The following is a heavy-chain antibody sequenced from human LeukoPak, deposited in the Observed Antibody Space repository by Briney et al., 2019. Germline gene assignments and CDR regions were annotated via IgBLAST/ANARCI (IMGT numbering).Heavy chain of an antibody. CDR3: ARDHTYYDILTGYSFGAFNI. V-gene: IGHV4-59*01. J-gene: IGHJ3*02. CDR2: IYYSGST. D-gene: IGHD3-9*01. Sequence: SSETLSLTCTVSGGSISSYYWSWIRQPPGKGLEWIGYIYYSGSTNYNPSLKSRVTISVDTSKNQFSLKLSSVTAADTAVYNCARDHTYYDILTGYSFGAFNIWGQGTMVTVSS. CDR1: GGSISSYY.